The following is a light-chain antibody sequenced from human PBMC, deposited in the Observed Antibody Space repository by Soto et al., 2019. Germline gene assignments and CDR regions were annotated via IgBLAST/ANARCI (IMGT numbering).Light chain of an antibody. V-gene: IGKV1-39*01. CDR1: QSISSY. CDR2: AAS. CDR3: QQSYSTPRM. Sequence: DIQMTQAPSSLSASVGDRVTITCRASQSISSYLNWYQQKPGKAPKLLIYAASSLQSGVPSRFSGSGSGTDFTLTISSLPPEDFATYYCQQSYSTPRMFGQGTKVEIK. J-gene: IGKJ1*01.